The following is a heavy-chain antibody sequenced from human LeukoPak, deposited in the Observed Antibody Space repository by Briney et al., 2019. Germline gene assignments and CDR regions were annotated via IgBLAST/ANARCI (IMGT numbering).Heavy chain of an antibody. CDR3: AKGSPTGSLTSAFDI. Sequence: PGGSLRLSCAASGFSVSNYYMTWVRQASGKGLECVSVIYSGGGHTYFADSVRGRFTISRDNSKNTLYLQMSNPRAEDTAVYYCAKGSPTGSLTSAFDIWGQGTLVTVSS. D-gene: IGHD1-26*01. CDR2: IYSGGGHT. V-gene: IGHV3-53*01. CDR1: GFSVSNYY. J-gene: IGHJ3*02.